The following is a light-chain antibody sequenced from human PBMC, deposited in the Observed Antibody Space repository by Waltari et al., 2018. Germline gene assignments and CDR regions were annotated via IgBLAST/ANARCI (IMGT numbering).Light chain of an antibody. Sequence: EIVLTQSPGTLSLSPGERATLSCRASQSVSSSYLAWYHQDSGQAPRLLIFGASTRATGSPDRCSGSGSVTDFTLTNSRREPEDFTVYYCQHFANPPSIFTFGHGTKLEIK. CDR2: GAS. V-gene: IGKV3-20*01. J-gene: IGKJ2*01. CDR1: QSVSSSY. CDR3: QHFANPPSIFT.